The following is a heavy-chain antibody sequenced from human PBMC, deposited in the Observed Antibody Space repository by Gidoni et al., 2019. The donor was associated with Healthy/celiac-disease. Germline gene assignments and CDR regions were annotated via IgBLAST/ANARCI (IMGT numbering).Heavy chain of an antibody. V-gene: IGHV1-2*02. CDR1: GYTFTGYY. J-gene: IGHJ3*02. D-gene: IGHD4-17*01. CDR2: INPNRGGT. Sequence: QVQLVQSGAEVKKPGASVKVSCKASGYTFTGYYMHWVRQAPGQGLEWMGWINPNRGGTNYAQKFQGRVTMTRDTSISTAYMELSRLRSDDTAVYYCARRGAVTRTNAFDIWGQGTMVTVSS. CDR3: ARRGAVTRTNAFDI.